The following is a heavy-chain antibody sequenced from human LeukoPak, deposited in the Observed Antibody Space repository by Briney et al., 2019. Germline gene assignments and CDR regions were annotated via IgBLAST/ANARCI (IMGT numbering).Heavy chain of an antibody. Sequence: PGGSLRLSCAASGFTFSSYWMSWVRQAPGKGLEWVANIKQDGSEKYYVDSVKGRFTISRDNAKNSLYLQMNSLRAEDTAVYYCARVNYDFWSDAPSGMDVWGKGTTVTVSS. V-gene: IGHV3-7*01. CDR2: IKQDGSEK. D-gene: IGHD3-3*01. CDR1: GFTFSSYW. J-gene: IGHJ6*04. CDR3: ARVNYDFWSDAPSGMDV.